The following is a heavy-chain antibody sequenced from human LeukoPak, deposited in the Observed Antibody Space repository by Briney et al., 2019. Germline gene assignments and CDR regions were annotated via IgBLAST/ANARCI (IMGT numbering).Heavy chain of an antibody. D-gene: IGHD6-13*01. CDR1: GYTFTSYY. J-gene: IGHJ5*02. Sequence: GESLKISCKASGYTFTSYYMHWVRQAPGQGLEWMGIINPSGGSTSYAQKFQGRVTMTRDMSTSTVYMELSSLRSEDTAVYYCARGGMGVIAAAGTLIDWFDPWGQGTLVTVSS. CDR3: ARGGMGVIAAAGTLIDWFDP. V-gene: IGHV1-46*01. CDR2: INPSGGST.